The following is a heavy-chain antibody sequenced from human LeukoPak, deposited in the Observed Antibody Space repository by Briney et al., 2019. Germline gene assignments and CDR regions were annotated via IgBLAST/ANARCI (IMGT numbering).Heavy chain of an antibody. J-gene: IGHJ4*02. Sequence: PSGTLSLTCAVYGGSFSGYYWSWIRQPPGKGLEWIGEINHSGSTNYNPSLKSRVTISVDTSKNQFSLKLSSVTAADTAVYYCARGRVVVAATRFDYWGQGTLVTVSS. CDR3: ARGRVVVAATRFDY. CDR2: INHSGST. D-gene: IGHD2-15*01. CDR1: GGSFSGYY. V-gene: IGHV4-34*01.